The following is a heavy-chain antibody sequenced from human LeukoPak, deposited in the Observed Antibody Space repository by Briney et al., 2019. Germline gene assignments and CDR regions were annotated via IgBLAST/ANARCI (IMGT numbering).Heavy chain of an antibody. CDR3: ASITVTSTGYDY. J-gene: IGHJ4*02. CDR2: ISGRSTI. D-gene: IGHD4-17*01. V-gene: IGHV3-48*04. CDR1: GFNFSTYS. Sequence: GGSLRLSCAASGFNFSTYSMNWVRQAPGKGLEWVSYISGRSTIYYADSVKGRFTISRDNAKNTLYLQMNSLRAEDTAVYYCASITVTSTGYDYWGQGTLVTVSS.